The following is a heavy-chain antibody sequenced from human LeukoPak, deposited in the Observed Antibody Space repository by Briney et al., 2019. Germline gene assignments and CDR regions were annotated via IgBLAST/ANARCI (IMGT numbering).Heavy chain of an antibody. CDR2: ISAYNGNT. D-gene: IGHD3-10*01. J-gene: IGHJ4*02. Sequence: ASVKVSCKASGGTFSSYAISWVRQAPGQGLEWMGWISAYNGNTNYAQKLQGRVTMTTDTSTSTAYMELRSLRSDDTAVYYCARASYYGSGTPYTDYWGQGTLVTVSS. CDR1: GGTFSSYA. V-gene: IGHV1-18*01. CDR3: ARASYYGSGTPYTDY.